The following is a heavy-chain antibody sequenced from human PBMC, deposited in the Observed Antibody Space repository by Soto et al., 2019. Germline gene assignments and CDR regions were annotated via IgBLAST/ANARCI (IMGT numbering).Heavy chain of an antibody. D-gene: IGHD1-1*01. Sequence: SETLSLTCTVSGGSISSGGYYWSWIRQHPGKGLEWIGYIYYSGGNYYNPSLKSRVTISVDTSKNQFSLKLSSVTAADTAVYYCAREDRGSHFDYWGQGTLVTVSS. J-gene: IGHJ4*02. CDR3: AREDRGSHFDY. CDR2: IYYSGGN. V-gene: IGHV4-31*03. CDR1: GGSISSGGYY.